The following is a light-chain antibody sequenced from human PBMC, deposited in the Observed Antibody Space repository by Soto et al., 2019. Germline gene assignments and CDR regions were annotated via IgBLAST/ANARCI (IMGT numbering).Light chain of an antibody. V-gene: IGKV1-39*01. CDR2: AAS. J-gene: IGKJ1*01. CDR3: QQSSTTPWT. CDR1: QRMSGW. Sequence: DIQMTQSPSILSASVGDTVTITCRASQRMSGWLARHQQKPGKAPKLLISAASSLYSGVPSRFSASRSGTDFTLTISSLQPEDFATYYCQQSSTTPWTFGQGTKVDIK.